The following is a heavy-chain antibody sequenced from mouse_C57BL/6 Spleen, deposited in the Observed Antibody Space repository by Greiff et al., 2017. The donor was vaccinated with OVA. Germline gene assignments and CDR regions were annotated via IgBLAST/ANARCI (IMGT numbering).Heavy chain of an antibody. D-gene: IGHD1-1*01. Sequence: VKLQQPGAELVRPGSSVKLSCKASGYTFTSYWMDWVKQRPGQGLEWIGNIYPSDSETHYNQKFKDKATLTVDKSSSTAYMQLSSLTPEDSAVYYCAREVDYYVSSFAYWGQGTLVTVSA. V-gene: IGHV1-61*01. J-gene: IGHJ3*01. CDR3: AREVDYYVSSFAY. CDR1: GYTFTSYW. CDR2: IYPSDSET.